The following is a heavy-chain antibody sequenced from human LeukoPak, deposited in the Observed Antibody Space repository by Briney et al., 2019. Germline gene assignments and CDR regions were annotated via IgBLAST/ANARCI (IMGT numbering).Heavy chain of an antibody. Sequence: GGSLRLPCAASGFTFSSYWMSWVRQAPGKGLEWVANIKQDGSEKDYVDSVKGRFTISRDNAKNSLYLQMNSLRAEDTAVYYCARVGGKYYDFWSGYPLTNWFDPWGQGTLVTVSS. V-gene: IGHV3-7*01. J-gene: IGHJ5*02. D-gene: IGHD3-3*01. CDR3: ARVGGKYYDFWSGYPLTNWFDP. CDR2: IKQDGSEK. CDR1: GFTFSSYW.